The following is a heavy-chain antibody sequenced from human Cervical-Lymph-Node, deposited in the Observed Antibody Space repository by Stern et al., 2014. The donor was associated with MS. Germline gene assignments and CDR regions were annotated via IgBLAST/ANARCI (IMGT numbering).Heavy chain of an antibody. Sequence: EDQLVESGGGLVQPGGSLRLSCAASGFTFSSYAMSWVRKAPGKGLEWVSASSCNGSSTYYADSVKGLFTISRDNSKNTLYLQMNSLRAEDTAVYYCAKENYDFWNFDYWGQGTLVTVSS. V-gene: IGHV3-23*04. D-gene: IGHD3-3*01. CDR3: AKENYDFWNFDY. CDR2: SSCNGSST. J-gene: IGHJ4*02. CDR1: GFTFSSYA.